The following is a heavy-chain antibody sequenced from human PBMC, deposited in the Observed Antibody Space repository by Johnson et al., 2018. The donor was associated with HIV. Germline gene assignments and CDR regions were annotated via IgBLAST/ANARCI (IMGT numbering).Heavy chain of an antibody. CDR2: TWYDGNNK. V-gene: IGHV3-33*03. CDR3: AKDIGDGYNRWGAFDI. D-gene: IGHD5-24*01. CDR1: GFTFSKYG. Sequence: QVQLVESGGGVVQPGSSLRLSCVASGFTFSKYGMHWVRQAPGKGLEWVAVTWYDGNNKNYADSVKGRLTISRDNSKHTVHLQMNSLRAEDTAVYYCAKDIGDGYNRWGAFDIWGQGTMVTVSS. J-gene: IGHJ3*02.